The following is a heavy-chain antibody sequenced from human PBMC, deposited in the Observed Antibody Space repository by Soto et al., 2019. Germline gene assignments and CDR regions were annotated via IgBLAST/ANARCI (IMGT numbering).Heavy chain of an antibody. Sequence: ASVKVSCKASGYSFNSYGISWVRQAPGQGLEWMGWISVYNGNTNYAQKLQGRVTMTTDTSTSTAYMELRSLRSDDTAVYYCAILWVAGQPAGYWGQGTLVTVS. CDR1: GYSFNSYG. D-gene: IGHD6-19*01. J-gene: IGHJ4*02. CDR2: ISVYNGNT. CDR3: AILWVAGQPAGY. V-gene: IGHV1-18*01.